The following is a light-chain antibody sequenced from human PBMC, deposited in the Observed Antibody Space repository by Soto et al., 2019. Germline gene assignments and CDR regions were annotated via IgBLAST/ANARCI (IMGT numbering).Light chain of an antibody. Sequence: QSALTQPASVSGSPGQSITISCTGTSSDVGAYNFVSWYQHHPGKAPKLMIYEVSNRPSRISDRFSGSMSGNTASLTISGLQAEDEADYYCSSSTNSSTPIVFGTGTKLTVL. CDR1: SSDVGAYNF. CDR2: EVS. CDR3: SSSTNSSTPIV. J-gene: IGLJ1*01. V-gene: IGLV2-14*01.